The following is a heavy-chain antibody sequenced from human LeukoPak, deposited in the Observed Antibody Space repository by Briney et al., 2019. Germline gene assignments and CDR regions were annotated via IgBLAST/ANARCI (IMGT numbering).Heavy chain of an antibody. J-gene: IGHJ4*02. CDR2: INHSGST. Sequence: PSETLSLTCAVYGGSFSGYYWSWIRQPPGKGLEWIGEINHSGSTNYNPSLKSRVTISVDTSKNQFSLKLSSVTAADTAVYYCALYPRYGLLRPGSDYWGQGTLVTVSS. V-gene: IGHV4-34*01. D-gene: IGHD2-15*01. CDR3: ALYPRYGLLRPGSDY. CDR1: GGSFSGYY.